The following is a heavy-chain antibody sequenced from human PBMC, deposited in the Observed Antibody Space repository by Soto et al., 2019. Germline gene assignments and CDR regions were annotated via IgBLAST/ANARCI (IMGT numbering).Heavy chain of an antibody. Sequence: QVQLVQSGAEVKKHGASVKVSCKASGYTFTSYDINWVRQATGQGLEWMGWMNPNSGNTGYAQKFQGRVTMTRNTSISTAYMELSSLRSEDTAVYYCARGAAVAGGYYYYMDVWGKGTTVTVSS. J-gene: IGHJ6*03. CDR3: ARGAAVAGGYYYYMDV. CDR1: GYTFTSYD. V-gene: IGHV1-8*01. CDR2: MNPNSGNT. D-gene: IGHD6-19*01.